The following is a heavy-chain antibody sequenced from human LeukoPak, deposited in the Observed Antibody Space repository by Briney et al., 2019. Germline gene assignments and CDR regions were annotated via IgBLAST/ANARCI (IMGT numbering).Heavy chain of an antibody. CDR2: INPNSGGT. J-gene: IGHJ6*02. D-gene: IGHD2-15*01. CDR1: GYTFTGYY. Sequence: ASVMVSCKASGYTFTGYYMHWVRQAPGQGPEWMGWINPNSGGTNYAQKFQGRVTMTRDTSISTAYMELSRLRSDDTAVYYCARSLDGGSCYLICDYYGMDVWGQGTTVTVSS. V-gene: IGHV1-2*02. CDR3: ARSLDGGSCYLICDYYGMDV.